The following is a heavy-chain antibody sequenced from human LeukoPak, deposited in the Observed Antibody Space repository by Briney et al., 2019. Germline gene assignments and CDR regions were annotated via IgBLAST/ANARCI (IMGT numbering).Heavy chain of an antibody. CDR2: ISYDGSNK. V-gene: IGHV3-30-3*01. D-gene: IGHD3-10*01. Sequence: GGSLRLSCAASGFTFSSYAMHWVRQAPGKGLEWVAVISYDGSNKYYADSVKGRFTISRDNSKNTLYLQMNSLRAEDTAVYYCARGWFGELFWFDPWGQGTLVTVSS. CDR1: GFTFSSYA. CDR3: ARGWFGELFWFDP. J-gene: IGHJ5*02.